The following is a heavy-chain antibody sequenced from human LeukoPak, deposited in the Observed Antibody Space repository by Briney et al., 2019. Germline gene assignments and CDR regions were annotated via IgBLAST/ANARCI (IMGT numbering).Heavy chain of an antibody. CDR1: GYTFTSYD. V-gene: IGHV1-8*01. CDR2: MNANSGNT. CDR3: GVLGAPGYYSYYMDV. D-gene: IGHD1-26*01. J-gene: IGHJ6*03. Sequence: ASVKVSCQASGYTFTSYDINWVRQATGQGLEWMGWMNANSGNTGYAQKFQGRVTLTRNTSISTAYMELSSLRSEDKAVYYCGVLGAPGYYSYYMDVGGKGTTVTVSS.